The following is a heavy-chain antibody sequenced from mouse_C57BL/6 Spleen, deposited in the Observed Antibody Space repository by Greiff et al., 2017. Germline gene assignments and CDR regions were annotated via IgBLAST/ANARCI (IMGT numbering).Heavy chain of an antibody. J-gene: IGHJ3*01. V-gene: IGHV5-9-1*02. D-gene: IGHD2-4*01. Sequence: EVQLVESGEGLVKPGGSLKLSCAASGFTFSSYAMSWVRQTPEKRLEWVAYISRGCGYIYYADTLKGRFTISRDNARNTLYLQMSSLKSEDTAMYYCTRDLDDYDGAWFAYWGQGTLVTVSA. CDR2: ISRGCGYI. CDR1: GFTFSSYA. CDR3: TRDLDDYDGAWFAY.